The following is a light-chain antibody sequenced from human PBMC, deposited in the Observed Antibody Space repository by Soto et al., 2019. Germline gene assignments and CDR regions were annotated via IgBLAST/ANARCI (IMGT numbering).Light chain of an antibody. V-gene: IGKV3D-15*01. CDR3: QQYNSYS. CDR2: LAS. CDR1: QSVSNN. J-gene: IGKJ1*01. Sequence: EVVMTQSPATLSVSPGERATLSCRASQSVSNNLAWYQQKPGQAPRLLIYLASTRATGIPARFSGSGSGTDFTLTISRLEPEDFATYYCQQYNSYSFGQGTKVDIK.